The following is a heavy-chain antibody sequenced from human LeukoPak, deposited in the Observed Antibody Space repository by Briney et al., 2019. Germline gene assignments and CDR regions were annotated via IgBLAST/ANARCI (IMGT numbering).Heavy chain of an antibody. Sequence: GGSLRLSCAASGFTFSSYAMHWVRQAPGKGLEWVAVISYDGSNRYYADSVKGRFTISRDNAKNSLYLQMNSLRAEDTALYYCSRGFGELEPAFDTWGQGTMVTVPS. CDR3: SRGFGELEPAFDT. D-gene: IGHD3-10*01. CDR1: GFTFSSYA. CDR2: ISYDGSNR. V-gene: IGHV3-30*04. J-gene: IGHJ3*02.